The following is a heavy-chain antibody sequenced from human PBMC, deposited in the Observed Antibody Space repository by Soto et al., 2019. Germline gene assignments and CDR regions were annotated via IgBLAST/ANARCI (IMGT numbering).Heavy chain of an antibody. CDR3: ATHRNPTLGTGIDY. CDR2: ISGSGSST. Sequence: EEQLLESGGGLVQPGGSLRLSCAASGLTFSSQALSWVRQAPGKGLEWVSCISGSGSSTYYADYVKCRFTIAREKSKNTLYLQITTLRAEDTAVYYCATHRNPTLGTGIDYWGQGTLVTVSS. J-gene: IGHJ4*02. CDR1: GLTFSSQA. V-gene: IGHV3-23*01. D-gene: IGHD1-1*01.